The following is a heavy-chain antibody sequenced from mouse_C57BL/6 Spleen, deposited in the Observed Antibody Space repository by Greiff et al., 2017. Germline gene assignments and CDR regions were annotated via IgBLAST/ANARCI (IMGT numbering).Heavy chain of an antibody. CDR2: ISSGGSYT. CDR3: ASGYYYGSSYGYFDV. V-gene: IGHV5-6*01. Sequence: EVKLVESGGDLVKPGGSLKLSCAASGFTFSSYGMSWVRQTPDKRLEWVATISSGGSYTYYPDSVTGRFTISRDNAKNTLYLQLSSLKSEDTAMYYCASGYYYGSSYGYFDVWGTGTTVTVSS. D-gene: IGHD1-1*01. J-gene: IGHJ1*03. CDR1: GFTFSSYG.